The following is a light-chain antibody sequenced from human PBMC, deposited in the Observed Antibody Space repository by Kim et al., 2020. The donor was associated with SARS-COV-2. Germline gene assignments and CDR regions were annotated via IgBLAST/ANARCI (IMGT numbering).Light chain of an antibody. CDR1: SRRSYY. Sequence: ALGQKVRITCQGDSRRSYYASWYQQKPGQAPVLVIYGKNNRPSGIPDRFSGSSSGNTASLTITGAQAEDEADYYCDSRDSSGNHVVFGGGTQLTVL. CDR3: DSRDSSGNHVV. J-gene: IGLJ7*01. V-gene: IGLV3-19*01. CDR2: GKN.